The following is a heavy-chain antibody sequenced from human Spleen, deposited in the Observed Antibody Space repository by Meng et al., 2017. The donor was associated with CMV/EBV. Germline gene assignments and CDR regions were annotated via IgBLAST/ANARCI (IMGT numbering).Heavy chain of an antibody. CDR3: ARLLPAAWYNWFDP. CDR2: VNHSGST. J-gene: IGHJ5*02. CDR1: GGSFSGNY. Sequence: AVYGGSFSGNYWRWIRQPPGKGLEWIGEVNHSGSTKYNPSLKSRVTISIDTSKNQFSLNLNSVTAADTAVYYCARLLPAAWYNWFDPWGQGTLVTVSS. V-gene: IGHV4-34*01. D-gene: IGHD2-2*01.